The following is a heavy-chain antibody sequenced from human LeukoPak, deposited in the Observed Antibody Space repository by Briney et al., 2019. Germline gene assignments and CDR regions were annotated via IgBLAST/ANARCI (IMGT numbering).Heavy chain of an antibody. CDR3: ARDGRSITPDDALDI. D-gene: IGHD3-10*01. V-gene: IGHV3-21*01. CDR2: ISSSSSSYI. J-gene: IGHJ3*02. Sequence: GGSLRLSCAASGFTFSSYSMNWVRQAPGKGLEWVSSISSSSSSYIYYADSVKGRFTISRDNAKNSLYLQMNSLRAEDTAVYYCARDGRSITPDDALDIWGQGTMVTVSS. CDR1: GFTFSSYS.